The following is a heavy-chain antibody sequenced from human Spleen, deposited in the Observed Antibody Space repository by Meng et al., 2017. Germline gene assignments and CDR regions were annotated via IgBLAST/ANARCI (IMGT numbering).Heavy chain of an antibody. D-gene: IGHD2-21*02. J-gene: IGHJ4*02. CDR1: GFTFSSYE. Sequence: GESLKISCAASGFTFSSYEMNWVRQAPGKGLEWVSYISSSGSTIYYADSVKGRFTVSRDNSKNSLYLQMNSLRAEDTAVYYCARAYCGGDCFSAYYFDYWGQGTLVTVSS. CDR2: ISSSGSTI. CDR3: ARAYCGGDCFSAYYFDY. V-gene: IGHV3-48*03.